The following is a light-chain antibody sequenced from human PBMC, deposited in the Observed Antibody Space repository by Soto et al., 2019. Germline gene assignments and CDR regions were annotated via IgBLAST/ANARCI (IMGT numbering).Light chain of an antibody. Sequence: EIVMTQSPATLSVSPGERATLSCRASQSVNGNLAWYQQKPGQAPRLLIYDASNRATGIPARFSGSGSGTDFTLTISSLEPEDFAVYYCQQRSNWPPEGTFGRGTKVDIK. CDR3: QQRSNWPPEGT. CDR1: QSVNGN. V-gene: IGKV3-11*01. J-gene: IGKJ4*01. CDR2: DAS.